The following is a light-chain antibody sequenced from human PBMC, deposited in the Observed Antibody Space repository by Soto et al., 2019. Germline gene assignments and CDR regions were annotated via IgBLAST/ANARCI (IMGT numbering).Light chain of an antibody. CDR3: LQYNDYSWT. J-gene: IGKJ1*01. CDR2: SSS. V-gene: IGKV1-5*01. Sequence: DTQMTQSPSTLSASVGDRVTITCRASETISTWLAWYQQKPGQAPKLLIYSSSFLESGVPSGFSGSGSGTEFTLTISSLQPDDFATYYCLQYNDYSWTFGQGTKVQIK. CDR1: ETISTW.